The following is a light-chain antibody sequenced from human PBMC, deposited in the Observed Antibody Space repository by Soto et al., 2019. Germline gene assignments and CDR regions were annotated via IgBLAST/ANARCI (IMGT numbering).Light chain of an antibody. CDR3: SSYTSSNSPYA. CDR1: SSDVGGYNY. CDR2: DVS. V-gene: IGLV2-14*01. J-gene: IGLJ1*01. Sequence: QSVLTQPASVSGSPGQSITISCTGTSSDVGGYNYVSWYQQHPGKAPKLMIYDVSNRPSGVSNRFSGSKSGNTATLTISWREAVDVADHNTSSYTSSNSPYAFGSATNVT.